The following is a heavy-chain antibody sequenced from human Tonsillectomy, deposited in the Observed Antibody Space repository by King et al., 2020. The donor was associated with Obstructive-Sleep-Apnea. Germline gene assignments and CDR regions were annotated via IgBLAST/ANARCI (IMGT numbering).Heavy chain of an antibody. CDR1: GFTFSDYY. V-gene: IGHV3-11*01. CDR2: ITSSGRTK. J-gene: IGHJ4*02. Sequence: HVQLVESGGGLVKPGGSLRLSCAASGFTFSDYYMTWIRQAPGKGLEWVSYITSSGRTKYYADSVKGRFTISRDNAKNSLYLQMNSLRAEDTAFYYCAKEDEYLFYWGQGTLVTVSS. CDR3: AKEDEYLFY. D-gene: IGHD6-6*01.